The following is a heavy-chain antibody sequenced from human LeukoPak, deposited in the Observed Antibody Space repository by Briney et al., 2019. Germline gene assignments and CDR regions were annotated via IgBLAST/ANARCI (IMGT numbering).Heavy chain of an antibody. CDR1: GYTFTGYY. D-gene: IGHD3-3*01. CDR2: INPTGGST. V-gene: IGHV1-46*01. Sequence: ASVKVSCKASGYTFTGYYMHWVRQAPGQGLEWMGIINPTGGSTIYAQRFQGRVTMTRDKSTSSVYMDLSTLTSEDTAVYYCARAEWTLGGHDAVDIWGQGTMVTVSS. CDR3: ARAEWTLGGHDAVDI. J-gene: IGHJ3*02.